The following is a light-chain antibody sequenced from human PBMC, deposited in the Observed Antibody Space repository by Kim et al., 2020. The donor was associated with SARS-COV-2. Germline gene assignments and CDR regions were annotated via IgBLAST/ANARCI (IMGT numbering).Light chain of an antibody. CDR1: QGISSY. J-gene: IGKJ4*01. CDR3: QQLHSYPLT. Sequence: ASEGDRVTITCRASQGISSYLALYQQKPGKAPELLISLASTLRSGVPSRFSGSGSGTDFALTISSLQPEDFATYYCQQLHSYPLTFGGGTKVEIK. CDR2: LAS. V-gene: IGKV1-9*01.